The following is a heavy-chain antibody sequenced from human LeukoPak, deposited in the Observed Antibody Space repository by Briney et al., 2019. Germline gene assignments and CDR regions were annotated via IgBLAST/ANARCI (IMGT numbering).Heavy chain of an antibody. D-gene: IGHD4-23*01. J-gene: IGHJ4*02. CDR1: GYTFTNYW. V-gene: IGHV5-51*01. Sequence: GESLKISCKGSGYTFTNYWIGWVRQMPGKGLEWMGIIYPGDSDTTYIPSFQGQVTISADKSISTAYLQWSSLKALDTAMYYCVRGNSYYFDSWGQGTLVTVSS. CDR2: IYPGDSDT. CDR3: VRGNSYYFDS.